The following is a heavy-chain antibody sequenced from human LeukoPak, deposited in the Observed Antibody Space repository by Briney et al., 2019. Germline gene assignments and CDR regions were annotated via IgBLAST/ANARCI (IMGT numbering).Heavy chain of an antibody. CDR2: ISYDGSNK. Sequence: SGGSLRLSCAASGFTFSSYAMHWVRQAPGKGLEWVAVISYDGSNKYYADSVKGRFTISRDNSKNTLYLQMNSLRAEDTAVYYCARDPNYYDSSGYSYFDYWGQGTLVTVSS. CDR1: GFTFSSYA. D-gene: IGHD3-22*01. V-gene: IGHV3-30-3*01. CDR3: ARDPNYYDSSGYSYFDY. J-gene: IGHJ4*02.